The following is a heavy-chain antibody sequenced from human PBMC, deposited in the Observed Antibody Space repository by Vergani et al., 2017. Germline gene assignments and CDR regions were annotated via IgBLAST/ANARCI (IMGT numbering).Heavy chain of an antibody. CDR1: GFTFSSYW. D-gene: IGHD3-9*01. V-gene: IGHV3-7*01. J-gene: IGHJ4*02. CDR2: IKQDGSEK. Sequence: EVQLVESGGGLVQPGGSLRLSCAASGFTFSSYWMSWVRQAPGKGLEWVANIKQDGSEKYYVDSVKGRFTISRVNAKNSLYLQINSLRAEDTAVYDCARGLLRYFDWSMGYWGQGTLVTVSS. CDR3: ARGLLRYFDWSMGY.